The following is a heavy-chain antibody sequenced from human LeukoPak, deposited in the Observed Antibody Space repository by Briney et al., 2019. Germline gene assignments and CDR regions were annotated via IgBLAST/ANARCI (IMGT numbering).Heavy chain of an antibody. CDR3: ARDCSGGSCYSDV. J-gene: IGHJ6*02. CDR1: GGTFSSYA. CDR2: IIPILGIA. D-gene: IGHD2-15*01. Sequence: GASVKVCCKASGGTFSSYAISWVRQAPGQGVEWMGRIIPILGIANYAQKFQGRVTITADKSTSTAYMELSSLRSEDTAVYYCARDCSGGSCYSDVWGQGTTVTVSS. V-gene: IGHV1-69*04.